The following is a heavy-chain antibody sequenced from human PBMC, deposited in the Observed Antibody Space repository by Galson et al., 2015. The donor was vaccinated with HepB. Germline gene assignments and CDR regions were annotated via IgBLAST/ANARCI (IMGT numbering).Heavy chain of an antibody. CDR1: GFTFSSYW. J-gene: IGHJ4*02. CDR2: INSDGSNT. CDR3: TRGVYDYMWGSYPSGHFDN. Sequence: SLRLSCAASGFTFSSYWMHWVRQAPGKGLVWVSRINSDGSNTGYADSVKGRFTISRDNAKNTLYLQMNSLRAGDRAVYYCTRGVYDYMWGSYPSGHFDNWGQGTLVTVSS. D-gene: IGHD3-16*01. V-gene: IGHV3-74*01.